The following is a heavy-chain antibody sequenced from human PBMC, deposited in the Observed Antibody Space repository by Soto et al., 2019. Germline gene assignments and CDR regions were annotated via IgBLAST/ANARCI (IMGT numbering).Heavy chain of an antibody. Sequence: ASETLSLTCTVSGGSISSGGYYWSWIRQHPGKGLEWIGYIYYSGSTYYNPSLKSRVTISLDTSKNQFSLKLSSVSAADTAVYYCARDLYSGYHSVYYMAVWGKGTTVTVSS. V-gene: IGHV4-31*03. D-gene: IGHD5-12*01. CDR1: GGSISSGGYY. CDR2: IYYSGST. CDR3: ARDLYSGYHSVYYMAV. J-gene: IGHJ6*03.